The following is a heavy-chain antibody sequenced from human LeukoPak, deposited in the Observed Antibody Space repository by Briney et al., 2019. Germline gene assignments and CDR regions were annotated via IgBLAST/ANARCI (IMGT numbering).Heavy chain of an antibody. CDR2: IYPGDSDT. V-gene: IGHV5-51*01. CDR1: GYSFTSYW. CDR3: ARQEQDIANYYYYGMDV. D-gene: IGHD5-12*01. Sequence: GESLKISCKGSGYSFTSYWIGWVRQMPGKGLEWMGIIYPGDSDTRHSPSFQGQVTISADKSISTAYLQWSSLKASDTAMYYCARQEQDIANYYYYGMDVWGQGTTVTVSS. J-gene: IGHJ6*02.